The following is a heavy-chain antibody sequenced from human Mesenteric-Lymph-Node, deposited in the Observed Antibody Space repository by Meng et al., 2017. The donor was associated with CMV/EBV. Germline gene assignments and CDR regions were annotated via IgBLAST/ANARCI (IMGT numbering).Heavy chain of an antibody. CDR1: FTGYY. D-gene: IGHD3-10*01. V-gene: IGHV1-2*06. CDR2: ITPNSGGT. CDR3: ALYYYGSGSYYNGESLDY. J-gene: IGHJ4*02. Sequence: FTGYYMHWVRQAPGQGLEWMGRITPNSGGTSYAQKFQGRVTMTRDTSISTAYMELSRLRSDDTAVYYCALYYYGSGSYYNGESLDYWGQGTLVTVSS.